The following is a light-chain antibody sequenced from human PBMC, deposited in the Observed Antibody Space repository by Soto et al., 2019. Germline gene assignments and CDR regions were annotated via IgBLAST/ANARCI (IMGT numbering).Light chain of an antibody. V-gene: IGKV3-20*01. CDR3: QQYGSSPSWT. Sequence: EIVLTQSPGTLSLSPGERATLSCRASQSVSSSYLAWYQQKPGQAPRLLIYGASSRATGIPDRFSGSGSGTHFTLTISRLEPEDFAVYYCQQYGSSPSWTFGQGPKVEIK. CDR2: GAS. J-gene: IGKJ1*01. CDR1: QSVSSSY.